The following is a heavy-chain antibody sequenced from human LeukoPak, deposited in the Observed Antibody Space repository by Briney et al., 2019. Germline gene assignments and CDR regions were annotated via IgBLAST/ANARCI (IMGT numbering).Heavy chain of an antibody. CDR1: GYTFTGYY. CDR3: ARAGPLYTGAYLAY. CDR2: INPNSGDT. J-gene: IGHJ4*02. V-gene: IGHV1-2*02. Sequence: ASVKVSCKSSGYTFTGYYIHWVRQAPGQGLEWMCLINPNSGDTISAQKLHGRVTLTTDTSTTTAYLELSSLTSDDTAVYFCARAGPLYTGAYLAYWGQGTLVTVSS. D-gene: IGHD7-27*01.